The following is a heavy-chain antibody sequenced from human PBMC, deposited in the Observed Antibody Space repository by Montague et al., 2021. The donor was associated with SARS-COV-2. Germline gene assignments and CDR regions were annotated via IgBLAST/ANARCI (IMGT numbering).Heavy chain of an antibody. D-gene: IGHD6-13*01. CDR2: IHYSGST. J-gene: IGHJ4*02. CDR3: ARAVIAAAGTASFDY. CDR1: GGSISSSSYF. V-gene: IGHV4-39*01. Sequence: SETLSLTCTVSGGSISSSSYFWGWIRQPPGKGLGWVGSIHYSGSTYYNPSLKSRVTISVDTSKNQFSLKLSSVTAADTAVYYCARAVIAAAGTASFDYWGQGTLVTVSS.